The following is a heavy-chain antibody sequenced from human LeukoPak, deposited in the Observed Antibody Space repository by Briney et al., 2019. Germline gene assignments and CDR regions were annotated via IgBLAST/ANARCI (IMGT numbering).Heavy chain of an antibody. CDR1: GFTFSSYW. Sequence: PGGSLRLSCVGSGFTFSSYWVNWVRQSPGKGLEWVANIKPDGSDKYYVDSARGRFTVSRGNAKNSAFLQMNSLRAEDTAIYYCATISAQTFDIWGQGTLVSVSS. D-gene: IGHD5-24*01. CDR2: IKPDGSDK. CDR3: ATISAQTFDI. J-gene: IGHJ3*02. V-gene: IGHV3-7*01.